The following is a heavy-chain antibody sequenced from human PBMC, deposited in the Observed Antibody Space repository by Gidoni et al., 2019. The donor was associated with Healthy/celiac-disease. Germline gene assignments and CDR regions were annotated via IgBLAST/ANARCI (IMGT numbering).Heavy chain of an antibody. D-gene: IGHD3-10*01. CDR2: INPNSGGT. Sequence: QVQLVQSGAEVKKPGASVKVSCKASGYTFTGHYLHWVRQAPGQGLEWMGWINPNSGGTNYAQKFQGRVTMTRDTSISTAYMELSRLRSDDTAVYYCARDLYYYGSGNLYYYYYYYMDVWGKGTTVTVSS. J-gene: IGHJ6*03. CDR1: GYTFTGHY. CDR3: ARDLYYYGSGNLYYYYYYYMDV. V-gene: IGHV1-2*02.